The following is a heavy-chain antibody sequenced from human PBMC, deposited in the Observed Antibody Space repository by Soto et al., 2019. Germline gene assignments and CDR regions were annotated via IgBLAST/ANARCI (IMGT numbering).Heavy chain of an antibody. CDR2: ISAYNGNT. CDR1: GYTFTSYG. Sequence: QVQLVQSGAEVKKPGASVKVSCKASGYTFTSYGISWVRQAPGQGLEWMGWISAYNGNTNYAQKLQGRVTMTTDTPTSTANRELRSLRSDDTAVYYCASGEAGRIAVAPLIYWGQGTLVTVSS. CDR3: ASGEAGRIAVAPLIY. J-gene: IGHJ4*02. D-gene: IGHD6-19*01. V-gene: IGHV1-18*01.